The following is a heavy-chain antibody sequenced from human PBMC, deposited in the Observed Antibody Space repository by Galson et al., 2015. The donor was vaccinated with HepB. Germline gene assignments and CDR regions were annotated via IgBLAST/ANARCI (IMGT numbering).Heavy chain of an antibody. CDR2: TYYKSKWYD. CDR3: ARGSMVGATFDY. V-gene: IGHV6-1*01. CDR1: GDSVSSNSAA. Sequence: CAISGDSVSSNSAAWNWIRQSPSRGLEWLGRTYYKSKWYDDYAVSVKGRITIIPDTSKNQFSLQLNSVTPEDTAVYFCARGSMVGATFDYWGQGTLVTVSS. D-gene: IGHD1-26*01. J-gene: IGHJ4*02.